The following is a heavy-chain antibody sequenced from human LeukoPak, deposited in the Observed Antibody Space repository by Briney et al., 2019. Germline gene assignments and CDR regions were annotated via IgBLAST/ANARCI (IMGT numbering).Heavy chain of an antibody. V-gene: IGHV4-4*07. CDR1: GDSISDYH. CDR3: GTSEVGSSSYGSYDY. Sequence: KPSETLSLTCTVSGDSISDYHWSWIRQPAGKGLEWIGRIINSGVTNYNPSLNSRVTISVDRSKNQFSLRLTSVTAADTAVYYCGTSEVGSSSYGSYDYWGQGTQVTVSA. CDR2: IINSGVT. J-gene: IGHJ4*02. D-gene: IGHD1-26*01.